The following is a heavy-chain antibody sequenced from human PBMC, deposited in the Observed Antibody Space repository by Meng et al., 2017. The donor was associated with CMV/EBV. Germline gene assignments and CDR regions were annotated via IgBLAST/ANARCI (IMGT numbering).Heavy chain of an antibody. J-gene: IGHJ4*02. D-gene: IGHD1-1*01. CDR1: GGSISSYY. Sequence: GSLRPSCTVSGGSISSYYWSWIRQPPGKGLEWIGYIYYSGSTNYNPSLKSRVTLSVDTSKNQLSLKLSSVTAADTAVYYCASGPNWNYFDYWGQGTLVTVSS. CDR3: ASGPNWNYFDY. V-gene: IGHV4-59*01. CDR2: IYYSGST.